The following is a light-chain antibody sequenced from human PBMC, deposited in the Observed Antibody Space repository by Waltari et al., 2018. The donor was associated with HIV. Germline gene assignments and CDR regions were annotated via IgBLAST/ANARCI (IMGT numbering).Light chain of an antibody. CDR2: EGI. CDR3: CSYAAVSAVV. CDR1: TSYLGTYNL. V-gene: IGLV2-23*01. Sequence: QSAPTQPASVSASPGQSITISCTGTTSYLGTYNLVSWYQQHRGKAPKLILYEGIKRPSGVSNRFSGSKSGNTASLTISGLQAEDEADYFCCSYAAVSAVVFGGGTKLTVL. J-gene: IGLJ2*01.